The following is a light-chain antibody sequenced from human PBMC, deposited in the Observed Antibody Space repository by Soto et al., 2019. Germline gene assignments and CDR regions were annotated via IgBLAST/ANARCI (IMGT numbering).Light chain of an antibody. CDR3: QQSNNWWT. CDR1: QSVSSN. CDR2: GAS. Sequence: EIVMTQSPATLSVSPGERATLSCRASQSVSSNLAWYQQKPGQAPRLLIYGASTRATGIPARFSGSGSGTDFTLTISSLQSEDFAVYYCQQSNNWWTFGQGTKVEIK. V-gene: IGKV3-15*01. J-gene: IGKJ1*01.